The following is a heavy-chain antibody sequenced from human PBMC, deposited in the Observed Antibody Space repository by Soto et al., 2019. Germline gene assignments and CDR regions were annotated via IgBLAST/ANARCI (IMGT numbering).Heavy chain of an antibody. CDR3: ARVSGAYCGGDCYSWWFDP. V-gene: IGHV4-59*01. Sequence: SETLSLTCTVSGGSISSYYWSWIRQPPGKGLEWIGYIYYSGSTNYNPSLKSRVTISVDTSKNQFSLKLSSVTAADTAVYYRARVSGAYCGGDCYSWWFDPWGQGTLVTVSS. CDR2: IYYSGST. CDR1: GGSISSYY. D-gene: IGHD2-21*02. J-gene: IGHJ5*02.